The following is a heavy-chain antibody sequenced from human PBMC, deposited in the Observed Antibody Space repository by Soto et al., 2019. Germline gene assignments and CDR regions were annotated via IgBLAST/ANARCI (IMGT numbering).Heavy chain of an antibody. J-gene: IGHJ4*02. V-gene: IGHV3-21*01. Sequence: GGSLRLSCAASGFTFRSYTMNWVRQAPGKVLEWVSSISSIITDIYYADSVKGRFTVSSDNAKNSLYLQMNSLRAEDTAVYYCARMVLVDEYLDYWGQGTLVTVSS. CDR3: ARMVLVDEYLDY. D-gene: IGHD3-10*01. CDR1: GFTFRSYT. CDR2: ISSIITDI.